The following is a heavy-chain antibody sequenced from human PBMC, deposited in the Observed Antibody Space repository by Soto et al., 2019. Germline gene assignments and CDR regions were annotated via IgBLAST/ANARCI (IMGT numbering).Heavy chain of an antibody. CDR1: GFSLSTSGVG. CDR3: AHSPLFLVLPAKQLIYFDP. V-gene: IGHV2-5*02. J-gene: IGHJ5*02. D-gene: IGHD2-15*01. CDR2: IYWDDDR. Sequence: QSTLKESGPTLVKPTQTLTLTCTFSGFSLSTSGVGGGWIRQPPGKALEWLALIYWDDDRRYNPSLKNRLIITKDTFKNHVVLTMTTIDPVDTPTYYCAHSPLFLVLPAKQLIYFDPWGPGTLLTVFS.